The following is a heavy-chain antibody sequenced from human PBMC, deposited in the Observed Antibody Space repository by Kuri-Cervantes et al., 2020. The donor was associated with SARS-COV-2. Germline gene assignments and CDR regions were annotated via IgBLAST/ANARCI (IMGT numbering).Heavy chain of an antibody. V-gene: IGHV4-4*07. Sequence: SQTLSLTCAVYGGSISSYYWSWIRQPAGKGLEWIGRIYTSGSTNYNPSLKSRVTMSVDTSKNQFSLKLSSVTAADTAVYYCARDREFSGGLNYYYYMDVWGKGTTVTVSS. CDR3: ARDREFSGGLNYYYYMDV. CDR2: IYTSGST. J-gene: IGHJ6*03. D-gene: IGHD3-10*01. CDR1: GGSISSYY.